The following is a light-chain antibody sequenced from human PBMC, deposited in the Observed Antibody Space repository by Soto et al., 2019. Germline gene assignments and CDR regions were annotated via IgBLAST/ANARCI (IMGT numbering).Light chain of an antibody. CDR2: DTS. CDR3: HKYFTPQT. CDR1: QDISNF. Sequence: DVQMTQSPSSLSASVGDRVTITCRASQDISNFLAWYQQKPGKVPQLLIYDTSTLQSGVPARFTGSGSGTDFTLTISTLQPEDVATYYCHKYFTPQTFGQGTKVDSK. V-gene: IGKV1-27*01. J-gene: IGKJ1*01.